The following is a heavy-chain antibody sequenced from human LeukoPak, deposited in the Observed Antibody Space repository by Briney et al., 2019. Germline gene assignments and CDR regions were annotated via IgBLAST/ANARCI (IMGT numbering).Heavy chain of an antibody. Sequence: GGSLRLSCAASGFTFSSYSMNWVRQAPGKGLEWISYISDVSSTIYYADSVKGRFTISRDNSKNTLYLQMNSLRAEDTAVYYCARERLRLDAFDIWGQGTMVTVSS. D-gene: IGHD4-17*01. CDR1: GFTFSSYS. CDR3: ARERLRLDAFDI. J-gene: IGHJ3*02. V-gene: IGHV3-48*01. CDR2: ISDVSSTI.